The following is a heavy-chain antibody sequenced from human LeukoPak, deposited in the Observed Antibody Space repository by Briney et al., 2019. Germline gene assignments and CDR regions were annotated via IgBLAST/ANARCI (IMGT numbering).Heavy chain of an antibody. CDR3: ARSTVTTNWFDP. Sequence: ASVKVSCKASGYTFTGYSLHWVRQAPGQGLEWMGWINPNSGGTNYAHKFLGRVTMTRDTSISTAHMELSRLRSDDTAVYYCARSTVTTNWFDPWGQGTLVTVSS. V-gene: IGHV1-2*02. J-gene: IGHJ5*02. CDR2: INPNSGGT. D-gene: IGHD4-17*01. CDR1: GYTFTGYS.